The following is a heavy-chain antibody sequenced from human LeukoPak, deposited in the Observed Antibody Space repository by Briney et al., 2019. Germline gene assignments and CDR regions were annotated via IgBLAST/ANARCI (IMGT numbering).Heavy chain of an antibody. CDR2: IYYSGST. Sequence: SETLSLTCTVSGGSLSSHYWSWIRQPPGKGLEWIGYIYYSGSTNYNPSLKSRVTISVDTSKNQFSLKLSSVTAADTAVYYCARSSSWSSQNWFDPWGQGTLVTVSS. V-gene: IGHV4-59*11. CDR1: GGSLSSHY. CDR3: ARSSSWSSQNWFDP. J-gene: IGHJ5*02. D-gene: IGHD6-13*01.